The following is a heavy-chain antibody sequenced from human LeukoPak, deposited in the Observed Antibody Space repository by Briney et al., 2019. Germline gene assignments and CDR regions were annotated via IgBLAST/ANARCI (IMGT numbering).Heavy chain of an antibody. V-gene: IGHV4-34*01. CDR3: ARVRCSSTSCYLRGKKWFDP. CDR1: GGSFSGYY. Sequence: SETLSLTCAVYGGSFSGYYWSWIRQPPGKGLEWIGEINHSGSTNYNPSLKSRVTISVDTSKNQLSLKLSSVTAADTAVYYCARVRCSSTSCYLRGKKWFDPWGQGTLVTVSS. D-gene: IGHD2-2*01. J-gene: IGHJ5*02. CDR2: INHSGST.